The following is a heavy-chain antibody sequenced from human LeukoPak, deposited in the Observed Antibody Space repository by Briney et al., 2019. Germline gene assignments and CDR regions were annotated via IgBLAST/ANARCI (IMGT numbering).Heavy chain of an antibody. Sequence: ASVKVSCKASGYIFTNYDINWVRQATGQGLEWMGWMNPNSGNTGYAQKFQGRVTMTRNTSISTAYMELSRLRSDDTAVYYCARDLRHDFWSGWGHTQGFDPWGQGTLVTVSS. CDR3: ARDLRHDFWSGWGHTQGFDP. CDR2: MNPNSGNT. V-gene: IGHV1-8*01. CDR1: GYIFTNYD. D-gene: IGHD3-3*01. J-gene: IGHJ5*02.